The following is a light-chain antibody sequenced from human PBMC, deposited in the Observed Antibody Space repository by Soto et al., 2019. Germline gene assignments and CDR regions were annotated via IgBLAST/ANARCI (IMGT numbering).Light chain of an antibody. CDR2: GAS. Sequence: EIVMTQSQAPLSVSPGEGATLSFRGSHSVGSSLAWYQLKPCQAPRLLVYGASTRATGLPARFRRSWSGTEFTLSMSSLQSEDLAVHYWQQHNDWPGTCGQGPKVAIK. V-gene: IGKV3-15*01. CDR1: HSVGSS. J-gene: IGKJ1*01. CDR3: QQHNDWPGT.